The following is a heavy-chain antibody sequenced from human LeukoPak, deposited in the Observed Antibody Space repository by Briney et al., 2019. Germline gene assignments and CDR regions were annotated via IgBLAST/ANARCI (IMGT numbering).Heavy chain of an antibody. D-gene: IGHD6-6*01. J-gene: IGHJ5*02. Sequence: SETLSLTCAVYGGSFSGYYWSWIRQPPGKGLEWIGEINHSGSTNSNPSLKSRVTISVDTSKNQFSLKLSSVTAADTAVYYCARAPGYSSSSGGLDPWGQGTLVTVSS. CDR2: INHSGST. CDR3: ARAPGYSSSSGGLDP. CDR1: GGSFSGYY. V-gene: IGHV4-34*01.